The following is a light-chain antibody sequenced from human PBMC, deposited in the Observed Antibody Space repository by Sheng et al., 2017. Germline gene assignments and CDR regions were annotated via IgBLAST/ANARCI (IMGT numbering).Light chain of an antibody. Sequence: EIVLTQSPATLSLSPGERATLSCRASQSVDRYLAWYQHKPGQAPRLLIYGASRRVTGVPARFSGSGSGTDFTLTISSLQPEDFATYYCQQSDSFPFTFGPGTKVDI. CDR1: QSVDRY. CDR2: GAS. J-gene: IGKJ3*01. V-gene: IGKV3-11*01. CDR3: QQSDSFPFT.